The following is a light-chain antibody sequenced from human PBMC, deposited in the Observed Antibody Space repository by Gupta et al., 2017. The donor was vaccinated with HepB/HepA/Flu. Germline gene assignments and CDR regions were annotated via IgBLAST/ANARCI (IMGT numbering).Light chain of an antibody. CDR1: QNIKNF. J-gene: IGKJ3*01. Sequence: IQMTQSPSSLSASVGDRVTISCRASQNIKNFLNCYQQKPGRAPRLLIYAASSLHSGVPSRFRGSGSGTDFTLTITSLQPEDFAVYYCQQSFSTPRVTFGPGTIVDFK. V-gene: IGKV1-39*01. CDR3: QQSFSTPRVT. CDR2: AAS.